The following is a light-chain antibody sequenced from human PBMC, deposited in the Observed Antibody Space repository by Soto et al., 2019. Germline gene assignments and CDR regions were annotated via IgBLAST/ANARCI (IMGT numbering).Light chain of an antibody. CDR2: WAS. V-gene: IGKV4-1*01. J-gene: IGKJ1*01. CDR3: QQYYSTPWT. CDR1: QSVLYSSNNKNY. Sequence: DIVMTQSPDSLAVSLGERATINCKSSQSVLYSSNNKNYLAWYQQKPGQPPKLLIYWASTRESGVPDRFSGSGSRTDFTLTISSLQAEDVAVSSCQQYYSTPWTFGRGT.